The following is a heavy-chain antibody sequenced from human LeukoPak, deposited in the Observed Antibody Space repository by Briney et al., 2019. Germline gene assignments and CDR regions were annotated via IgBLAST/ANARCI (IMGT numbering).Heavy chain of an antibody. J-gene: IGHJ4*02. CDR2: IYSGGST. CDR3: AKENPVGGTNYFDY. D-gene: IGHD1-26*01. V-gene: IGHV3-53*01. Sequence: GGSLRLSCAASGFTFSSNYMSWVRQAPGKGLEWVSVIYSGGSTYYADSVKSRFTISRDNSKNTLSLQMNSLRAEDTAVYYCAKENPVGGTNYFDYWGQGTLVTVPS. CDR1: GFTFSSNY.